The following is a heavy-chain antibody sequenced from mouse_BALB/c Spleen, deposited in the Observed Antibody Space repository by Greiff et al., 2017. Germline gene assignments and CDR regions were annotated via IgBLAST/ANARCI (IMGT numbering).Heavy chain of an antibody. Sequence: QVQLKESGPGLVAPSQSLSITCTVSGFSLTSYGVHWVRQTPGKGLEWLGVIWAGGSTNYNSALMSRLSISKDNAKSQVFLKMNSLQTDDTAMYYCAGEYGPYAMDYWGQGTSVTVSS. D-gene: IGHD2-10*02. CDR2: IWAGGST. V-gene: IGHV2-9*02. CDR3: AGEYGPYAMDY. CDR1: GFSLTSYG. J-gene: IGHJ4*01.